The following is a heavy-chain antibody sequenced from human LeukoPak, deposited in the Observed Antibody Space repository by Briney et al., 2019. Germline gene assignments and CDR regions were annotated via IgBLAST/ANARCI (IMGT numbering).Heavy chain of an antibody. V-gene: IGHV1-2*02. CDR2: INPNSGGT. CDR1: GYTFTSYD. J-gene: IGHJ4*02. CDR3: ARDRAAAGASYFDY. Sequence: ASVKVSCKASGYTFTSYDINWVRQAAGQGLEWMGWINPNSGGTNYAQKFQGRVTMTRDTSISTAYMELSRLRSDDTAVYYCARDRAAAGASYFDYWGQGTLVTVSS. D-gene: IGHD6-13*01.